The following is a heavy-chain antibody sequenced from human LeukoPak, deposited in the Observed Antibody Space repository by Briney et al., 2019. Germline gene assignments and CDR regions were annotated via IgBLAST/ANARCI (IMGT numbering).Heavy chain of an antibody. V-gene: IGHV3-7*01. Sequence: GGSLKLSCAASGFTFSSYWMSWVRQAPGKGLEWVANIKQDGSEKYYVDSVKGRFTISRDNANNSLYLQMNSLRAEDTALYYCAREKIAVTDYDYWGQGTLVTVSS. CDR1: GFTFSSYW. CDR3: AREKIAVTDYDY. CDR2: IKQDGSEK. D-gene: IGHD6-19*01. J-gene: IGHJ4*02.